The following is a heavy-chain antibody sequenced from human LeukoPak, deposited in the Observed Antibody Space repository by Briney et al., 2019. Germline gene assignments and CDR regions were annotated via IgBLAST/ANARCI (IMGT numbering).Heavy chain of an antibody. J-gene: IGHJ4*02. Sequence: SETLSLTCTVSGGSISSYYWSWIRQPPGKGLECIGYISSSGSTNYNPSLESRVTISKDMSKNQFSLKLSSVTAADTALYFCARLIYNTYINNWRFDYWGQGTLVTISS. CDR3: ARLIYNTYINNWRFDY. CDR2: ISSSGST. D-gene: IGHD1-1*01. CDR1: GGSISSYY. V-gene: IGHV4-4*08.